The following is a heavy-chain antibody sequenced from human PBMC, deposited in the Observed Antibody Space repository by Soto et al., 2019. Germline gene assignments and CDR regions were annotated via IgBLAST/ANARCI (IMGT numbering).Heavy chain of an antibody. D-gene: IGHD3-3*01. Sequence: GASVKVSCKASGYTFTGYYMHWVRQAPGQGLEWMGWINPNSGGTNYAQKFQGRVTMTRDTSISTAYMELSRLRSDDTAVYYCARPLHYDFWSGYYPHYGMDVWGQGTTVTVSS. CDR2: INPNSGGT. V-gene: IGHV1-2*02. J-gene: IGHJ6*02. CDR1: GYTFTGYY. CDR3: ARPLHYDFWSGYYPHYGMDV.